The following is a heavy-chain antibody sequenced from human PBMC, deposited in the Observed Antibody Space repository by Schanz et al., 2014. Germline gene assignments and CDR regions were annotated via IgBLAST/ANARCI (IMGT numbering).Heavy chain of an antibody. V-gene: IGHV3-30*04. J-gene: IGHJ4*02. CDR3: AKEDRNHNSDYVY. CDR2: ISYDGSHK. D-gene: IGHD2-15*01. Sequence: VQLVESGGELIQPGGSLRLSCEASGFTFSNFAIHWVRQAPGKGLEWVAVISYDGSHKDYADSVKGRFTISRDDSKNTLYLQMNSLRPEDTAVYYCAKEDRNHNSDYVYWGQGTLVTVSS. CDR1: GFTFSNFA.